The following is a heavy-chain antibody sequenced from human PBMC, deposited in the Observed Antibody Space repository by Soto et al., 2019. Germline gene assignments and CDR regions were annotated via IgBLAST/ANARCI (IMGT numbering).Heavy chain of an antibody. V-gene: IGHV1-69*08. D-gene: IGHD3-22*01. Sequence: QVQLVQSGAEVKKPGSSVKVSCKASGGTFSSYTISWVRQAPGQGLEWMGRIIPILGIANYAQKFQGRVKITADKSTSTAYMELSSLRSEDTAVYYCARDAPYYYDSSGYYRHPIYYYSGMDVWGQGTTVTVSS. CDR2: IIPILGIA. CDR1: GGTFSSYT. J-gene: IGHJ6*02. CDR3: ARDAPYYYDSSGYYRHPIYYYSGMDV.